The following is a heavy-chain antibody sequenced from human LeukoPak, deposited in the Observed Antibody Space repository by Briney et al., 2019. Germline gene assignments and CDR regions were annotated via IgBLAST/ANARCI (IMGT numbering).Heavy chain of an antibody. Sequence: GGSLRLSCAASGFTFSDYYMSWIRQAPGKGLEWVSYISSSGSTIYYADSVKGRFTTSRDNAKNSLYLQVNSLRAEDTAVYYCARDWDYGSGSYYNGYFDYWGQGTLVTVSS. CDR1: GFTFSDYY. CDR3: ARDWDYGSGSYYNGYFDY. V-gene: IGHV3-11*01. CDR2: ISSSGSTI. D-gene: IGHD3-10*01. J-gene: IGHJ4*02.